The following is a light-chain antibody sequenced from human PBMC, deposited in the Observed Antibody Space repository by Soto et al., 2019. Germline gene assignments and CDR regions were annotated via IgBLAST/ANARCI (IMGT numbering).Light chain of an antibody. Sequence: DTVLIQSPATLSLSPGERATLSCRASHTVANFLAWYQHKAGQAPRLLIYDVSNRATGIPARFSGSGSGTDFTLPSSGQEPVDFAVYSGKRRGNWPHTFGGGTKVEIK. CDR1: HTVANF. J-gene: IGKJ4*01. CDR3: KRRGNWPHT. V-gene: IGKV3-11*01. CDR2: DVS.